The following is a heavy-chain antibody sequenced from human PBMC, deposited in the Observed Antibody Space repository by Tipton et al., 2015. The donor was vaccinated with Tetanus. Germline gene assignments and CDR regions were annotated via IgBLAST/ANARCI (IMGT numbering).Heavy chain of an antibody. CDR3: AKLTNH. J-gene: IGHJ5*02. V-gene: IGHV3-23*01. CDR2: ITGSGGST. CDR1: GFTLSTSA. D-gene: IGHD2-2*01. Sequence: SLRLSCATSGFTLSTSAMSWVRQAPGKGPEWVSVITGSGGSTFYADSVRGRFTISRDISKSTLYLQMNSLRAEDTAVYYCAKLTNHWGQGTPVTVSS.